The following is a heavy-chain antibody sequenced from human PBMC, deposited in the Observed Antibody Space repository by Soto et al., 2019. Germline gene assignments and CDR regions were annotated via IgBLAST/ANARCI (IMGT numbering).Heavy chain of an antibody. CDR1: GGSFSGYY. CDR3: ARSGIAAAGPYYYYMDV. CDR2: INHSGST. D-gene: IGHD6-13*01. J-gene: IGHJ6*03. V-gene: IGHV4-34*01. Sequence: QVQLQQWGAGLLKPSETLSLTCAVYGGSFSGYYWSWIRQPPGKGLEGIGEINHSGSTNYNPSLKSRVTITVDTSKNQFSLKLSSVTAADTAVYYCARSGIAAAGPYYYYMDVWGKGTTVTVSS.